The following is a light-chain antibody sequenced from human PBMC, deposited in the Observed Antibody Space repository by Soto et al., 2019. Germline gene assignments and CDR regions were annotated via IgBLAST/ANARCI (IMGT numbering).Light chain of an antibody. J-gene: IGKJ2*01. CDR2: DAS. CDR3: PQYNSYSLYT. CDR1: QSISSW. V-gene: IGKV1-5*01. Sequence: DIQMTQSPSTLSASVGDRVTITCRASQSISSWLAWYQQKPGKAPKLLIYDASSLESGVPSRFSGSGYGTEFTLTIRSMQPDDFATSPCPQYNSYSLYTFGQGTKLEI.